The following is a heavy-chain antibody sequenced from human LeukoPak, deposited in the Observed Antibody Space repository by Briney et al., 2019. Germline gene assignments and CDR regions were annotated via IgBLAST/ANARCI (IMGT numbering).Heavy chain of an antibody. CDR1: GYTFTSYG. V-gene: IGHV1-18*01. D-gene: IGHD1-1*01. J-gene: IGHJ4*02. CDR2: ISAYNGNT. CDR3: ASWQTTGTTFVDY. Sequence: GASVKVSCKASGYTFTSYGISWVRQSPGQGLEWMGWISAYNGNTNYAQKLQGRVTMTTDTSTTTAYMELRSLRSDDTAVYYCASWQTTGTTFVDYWGQGTLVTVSS.